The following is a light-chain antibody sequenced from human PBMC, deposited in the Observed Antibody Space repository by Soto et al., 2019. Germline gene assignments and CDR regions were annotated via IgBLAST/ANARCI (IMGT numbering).Light chain of an antibody. V-gene: IGLV2-8*01. Sequence: QSALTQPPSASGSPGQSVAISCSGTSSDVGGYNYVSWYQQHPGKAPKLMIYDVNNRPSGVPDRFSGSKSGNTASLTVSGLQAEDEADYYCISYAGSNKPAFGGGTKLTV. CDR3: ISYAGSNKPA. CDR1: SSDVGGYNY. CDR2: DVN. J-gene: IGLJ2*01.